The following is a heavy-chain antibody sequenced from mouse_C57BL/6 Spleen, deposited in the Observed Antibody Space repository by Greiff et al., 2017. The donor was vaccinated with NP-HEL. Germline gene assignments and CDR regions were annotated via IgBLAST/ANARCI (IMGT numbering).Heavy chain of an antibody. Sequence: QVQLQQPGAELVMPGASVKLSCKASGYTFTSYWMHWVKQRPGQGLEWIGEIDPSDSYTNYNQKFKGKSTLTVDKSSSTAYMQLSSLTSEDSAVYYCARGGSSDYWGKGTTLTVSS. V-gene: IGHV1-69*01. CDR1: GYTFTSYW. CDR2: IDPSDSYT. CDR3: ARGGSSDY. J-gene: IGHJ2*01.